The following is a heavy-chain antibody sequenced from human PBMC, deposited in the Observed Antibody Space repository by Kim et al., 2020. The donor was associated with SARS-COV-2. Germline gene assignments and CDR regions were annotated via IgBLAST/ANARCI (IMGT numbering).Heavy chain of an antibody. CDR1: GFIFNNYG. D-gene: IGHD3-10*01. CDR3: ATAMIRGAYDH. Sequence: GGSLRLSCAASGFIFNNYGMAWVRQVPGKGLSWISSISASGGGDGATYADSVKGRFTISRDNSKNTLYLQMNSLRADDTAVYDCATAMIRGAYDHWGQGTLVAVS. CDR2: ISASGGGDGA. J-gene: IGHJ4*01. V-gene: IGHV3-23*01.